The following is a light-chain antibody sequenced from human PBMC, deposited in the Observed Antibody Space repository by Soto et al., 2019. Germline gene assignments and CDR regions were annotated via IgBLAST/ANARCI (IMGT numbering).Light chain of an antibody. Sequence: LQMAQSPSPLSGSVGGRVTITCRASQTISSWLAWYQQKPGKAPKLLIYKASTLKSGVPPRFSGSGSGTEFTLTISSLQPDDFATYYCQHYNSYSEAFGQGTKVDIK. J-gene: IGKJ1*01. CDR1: QTISSW. CDR2: KAS. V-gene: IGKV1-5*03. CDR3: QHYNSYSEA.